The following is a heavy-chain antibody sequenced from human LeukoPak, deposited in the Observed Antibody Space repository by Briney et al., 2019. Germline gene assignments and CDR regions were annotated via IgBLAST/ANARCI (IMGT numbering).Heavy chain of an antibody. CDR3: VRDRIGFDP. V-gene: IGHV3-74*01. CDR2: IDSDGSST. J-gene: IGHJ5*02. CDR1: GFTFNSYW. Sequence: PGGSLRLSCAASGFTFNSYWMHWVRQVPGKGLVWVSRIDSDGSSTGYADSVKGRFTVSRDNAKNTVSLQMNSLRAEDTAVYYCVRDRIGFDPWGQGTLVTVSS. D-gene: IGHD3-16*02.